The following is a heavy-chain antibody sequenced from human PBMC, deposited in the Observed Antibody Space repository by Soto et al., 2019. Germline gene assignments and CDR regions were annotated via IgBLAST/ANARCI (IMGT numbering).Heavy chain of an antibody. V-gene: IGHV1-18*01. D-gene: IGHD3-3*01. Sequence: ASVKVSCKASGYTFTSYGISWVRQAPGQGLEWMGWISAYNGNTNYAQKLQGRVTMTTDTSTSTAYMELRSLRSDDTAVYYCARWYYDFWSGYPNFDDWGQGTLVTVSS. CDR2: ISAYNGNT. J-gene: IGHJ4*02. CDR3: ARWYYDFWSGYPNFDD. CDR1: GYTFTSYG.